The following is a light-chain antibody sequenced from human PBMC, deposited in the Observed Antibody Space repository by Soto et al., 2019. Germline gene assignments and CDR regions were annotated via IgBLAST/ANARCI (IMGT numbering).Light chain of an antibody. CDR2: GVS. Sequence: EIVLTQSPGTLSLSPGKRATLSCRASQSVSSSYLAWYQQEPGQAPRLLIYGVSSRATGIPDRFSGSGSGTDFTLTISRLEPEDFAVYYCQQYGSSPLTFGGGTKVDIK. CDR3: QQYGSSPLT. J-gene: IGKJ4*01. CDR1: QSVSSSY. V-gene: IGKV3-20*01.